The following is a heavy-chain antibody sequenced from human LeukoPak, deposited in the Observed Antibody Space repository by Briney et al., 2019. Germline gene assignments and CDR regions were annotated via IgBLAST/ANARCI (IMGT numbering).Heavy chain of an antibody. V-gene: IGHV1-18*01. CDR1: GYTFTSYG. J-gene: IGHJ4*02. Sequence: VSVKVSCKASGYTFTSYGISWVRQAPGQGLEWMGWISAYNGNTNYAQKLQGRVTMTTDTSTSTAYMELRSLRSDDTAVYYCARDLDTAMVTPLGDWGQGTLVTVSS. CDR3: ARDLDTAMVTPLGD. D-gene: IGHD5-18*01. CDR2: ISAYNGNT.